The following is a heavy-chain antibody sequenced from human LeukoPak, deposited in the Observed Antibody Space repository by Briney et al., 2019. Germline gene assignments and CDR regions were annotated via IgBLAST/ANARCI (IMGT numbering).Heavy chain of an antibody. CDR1: VGTFSSYA. J-gene: IGHJ4*02. D-gene: IGHD3-22*01. CDR3: ASQDSSGYYLIDY. Sequence: SVKVSCKASVGTFSSYALSWVRQAPGQGREWIGGITPILGIANYAQDLQGRVTITADKSTNTAYMELSSLRSEDTAVYYCASQDSSGYYLIDYWGQGTLVTVSS. CDR2: ITPILGIA. V-gene: IGHV1-69*10.